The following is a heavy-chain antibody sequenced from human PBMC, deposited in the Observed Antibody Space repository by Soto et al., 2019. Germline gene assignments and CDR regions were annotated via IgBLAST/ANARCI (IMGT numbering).Heavy chain of an antibody. J-gene: IGHJ6*02. CDR1: GFTFSSYG. Sequence: QVQLVESGGGVVQPGRSLRLSCAASGFTFSSYGMHWVRQAPGKGLEWVTVISYDGSNKFYADSVKGRFTISRDNSKNTXDXXMNSLRAEDTAVYYCAKLYHRNLRTSWYVDDGMDVWGQGTTVTVSS. D-gene: IGHD6-13*01. V-gene: IGHV3-30*18. CDR2: ISYDGSNK. CDR3: AKLYHRNLRTSWYVDDGMDV.